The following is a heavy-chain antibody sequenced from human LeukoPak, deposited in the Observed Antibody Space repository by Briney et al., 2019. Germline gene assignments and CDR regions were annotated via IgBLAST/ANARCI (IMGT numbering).Heavy chain of an antibody. D-gene: IGHD1-1*01. CDR1: GGSISSGSYY. V-gene: IGHV4-61*02. J-gene: IGHJ6*03. CDR2: IYTSGSN. Sequence: SQTLSLTCPGTGGSISSGSYYWSWIRQPAGKALEGIGRIYTSGSNNYNPSLKTPVTIPVNPSKKHFSPTMSSATTPDTAVNFRAKEMRNWHYSYCYYIDVWGKGTMVTVSS. CDR3: AKEMRNWHYSYCYYIDV.